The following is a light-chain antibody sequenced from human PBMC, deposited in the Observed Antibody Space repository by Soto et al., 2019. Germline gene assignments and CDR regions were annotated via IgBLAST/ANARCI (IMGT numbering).Light chain of an antibody. CDR3: QQRSNWPGVT. CDR1: QSVAGY. V-gene: IGKV3-11*01. Sequence: PGTRATLSCRASQSVAGYLAWYQQKPGQAPRLLVYDASKRATDVPARFSGSGSGTHFTLTISSLEPDDFAVYYCQQRSNWPGVTFGPGTRVDLK. J-gene: IGKJ3*01. CDR2: DAS.